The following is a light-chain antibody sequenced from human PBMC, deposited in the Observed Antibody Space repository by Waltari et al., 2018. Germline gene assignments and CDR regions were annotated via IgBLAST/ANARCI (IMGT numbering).Light chain of an antibody. V-gene: IGLV2-11*01. CDR3: CSYAGRYTVL. CDR2: DVN. Sequence: QSALTQPRSVSGSPGQSVTISCTGTYSNIGAYDYVSWHQQHPAKAPKVLIHDVNIRPSGVPDRFAGSKSGNTASLTISGRQAEDEADYYCCSYAGRYTVLFGGGTKLTVL. J-gene: IGLJ2*01. CDR1: YSNIGAYDY.